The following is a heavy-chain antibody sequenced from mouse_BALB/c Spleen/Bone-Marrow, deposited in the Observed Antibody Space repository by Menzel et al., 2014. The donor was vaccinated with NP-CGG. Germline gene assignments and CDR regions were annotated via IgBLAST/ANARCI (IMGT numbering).Heavy chain of an antibody. Sequence: QVQLKESGPGLVQPSQSLSITCTVSGFSLTSYGVHWVRQSPGKGLEWLGVIWRGGSTDYNAAFMSRLSITKDNSKSQVFFKMNSLQADDTAIYYCAKVGYDVGYYAMDYWGQGTSVTVSS. J-gene: IGHJ4*01. D-gene: IGHD2-2*01. CDR1: GFSLTSYG. V-gene: IGHV2-5*01. CDR2: IWRGGST. CDR3: AKVGYDVGYYAMDY.